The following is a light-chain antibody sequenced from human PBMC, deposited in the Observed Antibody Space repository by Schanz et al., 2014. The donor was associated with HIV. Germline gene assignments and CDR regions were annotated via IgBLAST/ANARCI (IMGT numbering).Light chain of an antibody. CDR3: QQCHSGSPYT. CDR1: QSVNNW. J-gene: IGKJ2*01. CDR2: RAS. Sequence: DIQMTQSPSTLSASVGDTVTITCRASQSVNNWLAWYQQKPGKAPKLLIYRASSLESGVPSRFSGSGSGTEFTLTISSLQADDFATYYCQQCHSGSPYTFGQGTKLEIQ. V-gene: IGKV1-5*03.